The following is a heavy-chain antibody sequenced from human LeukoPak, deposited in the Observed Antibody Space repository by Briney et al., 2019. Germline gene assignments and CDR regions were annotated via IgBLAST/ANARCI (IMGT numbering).Heavy chain of an antibody. Sequence: GASVKVSCKASGYTFTGYYMHWVRQAPGQGLEWMGWINPNSGGTNYAQKFQGRVTMTRDTSISTAYMELSRLRSDDTAVYYCARDPSCSGGSCYPNWFDPWGQGTLVTVSS. D-gene: IGHD2-15*01. CDR2: INPNSGGT. V-gene: IGHV1-2*02. CDR3: ARDPSCSGGSCYPNWFDP. J-gene: IGHJ5*02. CDR1: GYTFTGYY.